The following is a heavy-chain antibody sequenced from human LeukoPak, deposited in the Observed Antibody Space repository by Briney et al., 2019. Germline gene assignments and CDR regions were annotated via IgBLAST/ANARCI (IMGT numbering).Heavy chain of an antibody. CDR1: GGSISSYY. J-gene: IGHJ4*02. Sequence: SEALSLTCTVSGGSISSYYWSWIRQPPGKGLEWIGYIYYSGSTDYNPSLKSRVTISVETSKNQFSLKLSSVTAADTAVYYCARLTAAAATGVDYWGQGTLVTVSS. CDR3: ARLTAAAATGVDY. V-gene: IGHV4-59*08. D-gene: IGHD6-13*01. CDR2: IYYSGST.